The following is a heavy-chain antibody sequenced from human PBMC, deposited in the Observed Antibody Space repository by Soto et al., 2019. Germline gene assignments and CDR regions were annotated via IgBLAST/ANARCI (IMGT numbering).Heavy chain of an antibody. CDR3: ARVLFGRGNWFDP. CDR2: IYYSGST. D-gene: IGHD3-3*01. CDR1: GGSISSYY. Sequence: QVQLQESGPGLVKPSETLSLTCTVSGGSISSYYWSWIRQPPGKGLEWIGYIYYSGSTNYNPSLKSRVNISVDTSKNQFSLKLSSVNAADTAVYYCARVLFGRGNWFDPWGQGTLVTVSS. V-gene: IGHV4-59*01. J-gene: IGHJ5*02.